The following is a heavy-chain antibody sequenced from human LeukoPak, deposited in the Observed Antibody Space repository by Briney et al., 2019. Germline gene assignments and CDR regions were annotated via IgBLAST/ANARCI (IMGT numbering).Heavy chain of an antibody. CDR3: ARGDPPPHNWFDP. D-gene: IGHD2-21*02. V-gene: IGHV6-1*01. J-gene: IGHJ5*02. CDR1: GDIVSSNSAA. Sequence: SQTLSLTCAISGDIVSSNSAACNWIRQSPSRGLEWLGRTYYRSKWYNDYAVSVKSRITINPDTSKNQFSLQLNSVTPEDTAVYYCARGDPPPHNWFDPWGQGTLVTVSS. CDR2: TYYRSKWYN.